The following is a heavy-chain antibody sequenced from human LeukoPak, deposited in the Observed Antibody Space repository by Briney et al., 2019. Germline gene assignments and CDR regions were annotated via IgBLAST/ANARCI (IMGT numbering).Heavy chain of an antibody. Sequence: SGTLSLTCTVSGDSINSLDLWSWVRQPPGKGLEWIGEMYLSGTTHSNPSVKSRVTISIDKSKNQFFLNLSSVTAADTAVYYCAGLVGRYSSGLYYYYFDYWGQGALVTVSS. CDR3: AGLVGRYSSGLYYYYFDY. J-gene: IGHJ4*02. CDR1: GDSINSLDL. V-gene: IGHV4-4*02. CDR2: MYLSGTT. D-gene: IGHD3-22*01.